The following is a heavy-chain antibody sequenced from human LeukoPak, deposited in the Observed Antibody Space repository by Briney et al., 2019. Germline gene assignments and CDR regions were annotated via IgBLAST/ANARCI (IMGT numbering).Heavy chain of an antibody. V-gene: IGHV3-7*01. Sequence: PGGSLRLSCAASGFTFSTYWMSWVRQAAGKGLEWVANIKQDGSEKYYVDSVKGRFTISRDNAKNSLYLQMNSLRAEDTAVYYCAREYSGSYFDYWGQGILVTVPS. D-gene: IGHD1-26*01. CDR2: IKQDGSEK. CDR1: GFTFSTYW. CDR3: AREYSGSYFDY. J-gene: IGHJ4*02.